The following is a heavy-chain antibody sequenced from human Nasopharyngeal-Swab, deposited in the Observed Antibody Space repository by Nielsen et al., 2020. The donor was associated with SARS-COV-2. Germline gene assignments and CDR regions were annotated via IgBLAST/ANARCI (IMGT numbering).Heavy chain of an antibody. CDR3: AGDLRYSYGTEPFDY. J-gene: IGHJ4*02. D-gene: IGHD5-18*01. Sequence: WVRQAPGQGLEWMGWISAYNGNTNYAQKLQGRVTMTTDTSTSTAYMELRSLRSDDTAVYYCAGDLRYSYGTEPFDYWGQGTLVTVSS. CDR2: ISAYNGNT. V-gene: IGHV1-18*01.